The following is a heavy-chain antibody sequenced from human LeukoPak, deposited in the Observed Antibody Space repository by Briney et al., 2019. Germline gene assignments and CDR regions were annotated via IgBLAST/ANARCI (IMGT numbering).Heavy chain of an antibody. Sequence: ASVQDSCKASGYTFTSYGISWVRQAPGQGGEGMGWSSAYNGNTNYAQKHQGRVTMTTDTSTSTAYIELRSLRSDETAVFYCARDLSGPYDTISTAFDYWGQGTLVTVSS. V-gene: IGHV1-18*01. CDR2: SSAYNGNT. J-gene: IGHJ4*02. D-gene: IGHD3-22*01. CDR1: GYTFTSYG. CDR3: ARDLSGPYDTISTAFDY.